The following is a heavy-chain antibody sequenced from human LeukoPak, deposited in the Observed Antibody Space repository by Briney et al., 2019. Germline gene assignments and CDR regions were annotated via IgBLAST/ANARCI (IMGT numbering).Heavy chain of an antibody. V-gene: IGHV3-9*03. Sequence: GGSLRLSCAASGFTFDDYAMHWVRQAPGKGLEWVSGISWNSGSIGYADSVKGRFTISRDNAKSSLYLQMNSLRAEDMALYYCAKEGDSSGWYGEGGYFDYWGQGTLVTVSS. CDR3: AKEGDSSGWYGEGGYFDY. CDR1: GFTFDDYA. CDR2: ISWNSGSI. D-gene: IGHD6-19*01. J-gene: IGHJ4*02.